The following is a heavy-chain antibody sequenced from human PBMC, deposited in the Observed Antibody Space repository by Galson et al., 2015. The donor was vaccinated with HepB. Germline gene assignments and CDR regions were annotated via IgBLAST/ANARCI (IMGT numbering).Heavy chain of an antibody. CDR1: GDSTSRFY. CDR3: ATRVLPAFDI. V-gene: IGHV4-59*12. Sequence: LSLTCTVSGDSTSRFYWNWIRQPPGKGLEWIGNIYYTGSTNYNPSLKSRVTISVDTSKNQFSLKLSSVTATDTAIYYCATRVLPAFDIWGQGTIVTVSS. CDR2: IYYTGST. D-gene: IGHD2-15*01. J-gene: IGHJ3*02.